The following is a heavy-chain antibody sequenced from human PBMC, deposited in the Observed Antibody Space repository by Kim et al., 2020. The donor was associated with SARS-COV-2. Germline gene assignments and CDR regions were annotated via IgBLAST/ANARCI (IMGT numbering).Heavy chain of an antibody. CDR1: GGSISSSSYY. J-gene: IGHJ3*02. Sequence: SETLSLTCTVSGGSISSSSYYWGWIRQPPGQGLEWIGCIYYSGSTYYNPSLKSRVTISVDTSKNQFSLKLSSVTAADTAVYYCARRDGSGSYFYAFDIWGQGTIVTVSS. V-gene: IGHV4-39*01. CDR2: IYYSGST. CDR3: ARRDGSGSYFYAFDI. D-gene: IGHD3-10*01.